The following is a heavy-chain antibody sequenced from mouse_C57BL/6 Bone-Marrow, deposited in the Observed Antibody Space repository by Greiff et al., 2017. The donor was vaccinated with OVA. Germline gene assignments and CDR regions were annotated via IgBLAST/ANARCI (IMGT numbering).Heavy chain of an antibody. J-gene: IGHJ2*01. CDR1: GYTFTSYT. V-gene: IGHV1-4*01. Sequence: QVQLQQSGAELARPGASVKMSCKASGYTFTSYTIHWVKQRPGQGLEWIGYIDPTNDCTNYNQKFKGKATLTADKSSSTAYMQLSSLTSEDSAVYYCTRGYYFDYWGRGTTLTVSS. CDR3: TRGYYFDY. CDR2: IDPTNDCT.